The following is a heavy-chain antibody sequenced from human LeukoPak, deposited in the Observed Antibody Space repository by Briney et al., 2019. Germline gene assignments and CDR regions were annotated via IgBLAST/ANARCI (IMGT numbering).Heavy chain of an antibody. V-gene: IGHV3-48*01. J-gene: IGHJ4*02. D-gene: IGHD6-19*01. CDR2: ISSSSSTI. CDR1: RFTFSIFA. Sequence: GGSLRLSCAASRFTFSIFAMNWVRQAPGKGLEWLSYISSSSSTIYYVDSVKGRFTISRDNAKNSLYLQLNSLRPEDTGLYYCARDRGGWPDYWGQGTLVTVSS. CDR3: ARDRGGWPDY.